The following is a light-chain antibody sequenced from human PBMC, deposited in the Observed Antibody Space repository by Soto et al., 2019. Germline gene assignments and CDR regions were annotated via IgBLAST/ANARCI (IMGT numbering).Light chain of an antibody. V-gene: IGKV1D-16*01. CDR1: QDIRSW. CDR3: QQYNSYSTWT. Sequence: DIQMTQSPSSVSASVGDRVTITCRASQDIRSWLAWYQQKPGKAPKVLIYAASSLQSGVPSRFSGSGSGTEFTLTISSLQPDDFATYYCQQYNSYSTWTCGQGTKGDIK. J-gene: IGKJ1*01. CDR2: AAS.